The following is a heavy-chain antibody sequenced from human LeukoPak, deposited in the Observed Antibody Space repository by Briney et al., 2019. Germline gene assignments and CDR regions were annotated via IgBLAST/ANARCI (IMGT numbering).Heavy chain of an antibody. CDR1: GYTFTSYY. CDR2: INPSGGST. CDR3: ARDGAVTTVTTEAWFDP. D-gene: IGHD4-11*01. Sequence: GASVRVSCKASGYTFTSYYMHWVRQAPGQGREWMGIINPSGGSTSYAQKFHGTLTMTSDMSTSTVYIELSSLRSEDTAVYYCARDGAVTTVTTEAWFDPWGQGTLVTVSS. V-gene: IGHV1-46*01. J-gene: IGHJ5*02.